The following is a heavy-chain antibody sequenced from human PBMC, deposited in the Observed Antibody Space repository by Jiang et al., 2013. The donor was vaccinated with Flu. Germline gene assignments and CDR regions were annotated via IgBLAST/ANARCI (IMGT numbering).Heavy chain of an antibody. CDR3: AQRAAAGAWFDP. V-gene: IGHV2-5*02. D-gene: IGHD6-13*01. CDR2: IYWDDDK. J-gene: IGHJ5*02. Sequence: WLALIYWDDDKRYSPSLKSRLTITKDTSKNQVVLTMTNMDPVDTATYYCAQRAAAGAWFDPWGQGTLVTVSS.